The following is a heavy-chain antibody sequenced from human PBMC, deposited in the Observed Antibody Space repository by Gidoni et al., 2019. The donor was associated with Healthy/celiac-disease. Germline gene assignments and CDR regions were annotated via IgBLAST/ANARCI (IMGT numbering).Heavy chain of an antibody. D-gene: IGHD3-3*01. CDR3: AKDNRGSYDFWSGYYRAFGY. J-gene: IGHJ4*02. V-gene: IGHV3-30*18. Sequence: QVQLVESGGGVVQPGRSLRLSCAASGFTFSSYGMHWVRQAPGKGLEWVAVISYDGSNKYYADSVKGRFTISRDNSKNTLYLQMNSLRAEDTAVYYCAKDNRGSYDFWSGYYRAFGYWGQGTLVTVSS. CDR1: GFTFSSYG. CDR2: ISYDGSNK.